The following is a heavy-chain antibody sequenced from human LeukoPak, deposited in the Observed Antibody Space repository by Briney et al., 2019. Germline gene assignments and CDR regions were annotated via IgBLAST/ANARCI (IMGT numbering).Heavy chain of an antibody. CDR1: GFTFSGYW. CDR3: ARDRRPSIYGGLDS. D-gene: IGHD4-23*01. Sequence: GGSLRLSCAASGFTFSGYWMSWVRQPPGKGMEWVANIKQDGSEKYYVDSVKGRFTISRDNAKNSLYLQMNSLTAEDTAVYYCARDRRPSIYGGLDSWGQGTLVTVSS. V-gene: IGHV3-7*01. CDR2: IKQDGSEK. J-gene: IGHJ5*02.